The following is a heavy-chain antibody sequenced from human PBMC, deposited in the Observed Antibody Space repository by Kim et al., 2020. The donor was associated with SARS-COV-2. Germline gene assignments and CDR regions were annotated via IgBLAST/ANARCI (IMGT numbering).Heavy chain of an antibody. CDR2: IYPGDSDT. V-gene: IGHV5-51*01. Sequence: GESLKISCKGSGYSFTSYWIGWVRQMPGKGLEWMGIIYPGDSDTRYSPSFQGQVTISADKSISTAYLQWSSLKASDTAMYYCARHSESSYYGSGSYFPDDWGQGTLVTVSS. CDR3: ARHSESSYYGSGSYFPDD. CDR1: GYSFTSYW. J-gene: IGHJ4*02. D-gene: IGHD3-10*01.